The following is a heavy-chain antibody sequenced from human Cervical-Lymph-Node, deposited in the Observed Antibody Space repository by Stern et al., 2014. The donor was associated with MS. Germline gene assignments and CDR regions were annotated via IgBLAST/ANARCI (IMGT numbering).Heavy chain of an antibody. Sequence: EVQLVESGGDLVQPGGSLRLSCAASGFTFMSWVRQAPGKGLEWVANINQDGTETNYVDSVKGRFTISRDNAKNLLYLQMNSLRVEDTAMYYCGGGSGWIVDRWGQGTLVTVSS. CDR3: GGGSGWIVDR. CDR2: INQDGTET. V-gene: IGHV3-7*01. D-gene: IGHD6-19*01. J-gene: IGHJ1*01. CDR1: GFTF.